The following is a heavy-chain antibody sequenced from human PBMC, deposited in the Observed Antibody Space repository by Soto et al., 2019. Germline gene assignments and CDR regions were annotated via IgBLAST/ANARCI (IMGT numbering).Heavy chain of an antibody. V-gene: IGHV5-51*01. J-gene: IGHJ6*02. CDR3: ARDSGYAKDYYYYYGMDV. CDR2: IYPGDSDT. D-gene: IGHD5-12*01. CDR1: GYSFTSYW. Sequence: PGESLKISCKGSGYSFTSYWIGWVRQMPGKGLEWMGIIYPGDSDTRYSPSFQGQVTISADKSICTAYLQWSSLKASDTAMYYCARDSGYAKDYYYYYGMDVWGQGTTVTVS.